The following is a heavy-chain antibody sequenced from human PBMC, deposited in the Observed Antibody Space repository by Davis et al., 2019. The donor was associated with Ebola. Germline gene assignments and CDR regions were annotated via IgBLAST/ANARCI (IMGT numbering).Heavy chain of an antibody. Sequence: SVKVSCKASGYSFTDDGISWVRQAPGQGLEWMGGIIPIFGTANYAQKFQGRVTITADKSTSTAYMELSSLRSEDTAVYYCAREGYCSSTSCLYWFDPWGQGTLVTVSS. J-gene: IGHJ5*02. D-gene: IGHD2-2*01. CDR1: GYSFTDDG. CDR2: IIPIFGTA. V-gene: IGHV1-69*06. CDR3: AREGYCSSTSCLYWFDP.